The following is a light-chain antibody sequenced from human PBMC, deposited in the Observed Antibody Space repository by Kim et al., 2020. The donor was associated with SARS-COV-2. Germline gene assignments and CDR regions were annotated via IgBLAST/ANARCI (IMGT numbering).Light chain of an antibody. V-gene: IGKV1-17*01. CDR2: GAS. CDR1: QDIRND. Sequence: ASVGNRVTITSRASQDIRNDLGWYQQNPGRAPQRLIYGASSLQSGVPSRFSGSGSWTEFTLTISSLQPEDFATYFCLQHNTYPITFGQGTRLEIK. J-gene: IGKJ5*01. CDR3: LQHNTYPIT.